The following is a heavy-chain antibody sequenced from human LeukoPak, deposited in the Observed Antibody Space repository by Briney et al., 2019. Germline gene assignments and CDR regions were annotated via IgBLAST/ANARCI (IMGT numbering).Heavy chain of an antibody. D-gene: IGHD5-12*01. V-gene: IGHV3-30*04. CDR1: GFTPSSYA. Sequence: GGSLRLSCAVSGFTPSSYAIHWVRQAPGKGLEWVAVISQDGTNKHYADSVRGRFTISRDNSKNTLYLQINSLRPEDTAEYYCARDPQRSYSGYEIDYWGQGTLVTVSS. CDR2: ISQDGTNK. CDR3: ARDPQRSYSGYEIDY. J-gene: IGHJ4*02.